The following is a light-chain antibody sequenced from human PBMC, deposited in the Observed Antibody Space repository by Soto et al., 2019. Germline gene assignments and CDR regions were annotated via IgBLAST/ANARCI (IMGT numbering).Light chain of an antibody. J-gene: IGKJ1*01. CDR1: QSISSW. V-gene: IGKV1-5*03. CDR3: QQYNIYPRT. CDR2: KAS. Sequence: DIQMTQSPSTLSASVGDRVTITCRASQSISSWLAWYQQKPGKAPKLLIYKASSLESGVPSRFSGSGSRTEFPLTITRLQPDDFVTYYCQQYNIYPRTFGQGTKVEIK.